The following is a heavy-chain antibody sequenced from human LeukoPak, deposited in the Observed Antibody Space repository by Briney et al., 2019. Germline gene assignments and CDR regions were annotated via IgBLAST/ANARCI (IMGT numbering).Heavy chain of an antibody. Sequence: PLETLSLTCTVSGGSMSSYYWSWIRQPPGKGLEWIGYIYYSGTTNYNPSLKSRVTISVDTSQNQFSLKLRSVTAADTAVYYCARDQRSASCYDFWGQGTLVTVSS. J-gene: IGHJ4*02. D-gene: IGHD2-2*01. CDR3: ARDQRSASCYDF. CDR1: GGSMSSYY. V-gene: IGHV4-59*01. CDR2: IYYSGTT.